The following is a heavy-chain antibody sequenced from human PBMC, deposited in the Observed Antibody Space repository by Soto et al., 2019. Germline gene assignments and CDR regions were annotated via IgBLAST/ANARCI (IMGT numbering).Heavy chain of an antibody. D-gene: IGHD2-15*01. CDR2: TYYRSKWYN. J-gene: IGHJ6*02. CDR3: ERGTVGYCSGGSGYSIFEGMEA. Sequence: SQTLSLTCVISGDSVSSNSAAWNWIRQSPSRGLEWLGRTYYRSKWYNDYAVSVKSRITINPDTSKNQFSLQLNSVTPEDTAVYYCERGTVGYCSGGSGYSIFEGMEAWGQDTPVTFPS. CDR1: GDSVSSNSAA. V-gene: IGHV6-1*01.